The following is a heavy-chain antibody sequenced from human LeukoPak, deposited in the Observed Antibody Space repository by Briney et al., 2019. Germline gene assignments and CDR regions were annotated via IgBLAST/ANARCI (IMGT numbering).Heavy chain of an antibody. J-gene: IGHJ4*02. CDR2: IYHSGTT. CDR3: AREGYYYDSSGL. D-gene: IGHD3-22*01. CDR1: GGSISSSNW. V-gene: IGHV4-4*02. Sequence: SETLSLTCAVSGGSISSSNWWSWVRQPPGQGLEWIGEIYHSGTTNYSPSLKSRVTISVDTSKNQFSLKLSSVTAADTAVYYCAREGYYYDSSGLWGQGTLVTVSS.